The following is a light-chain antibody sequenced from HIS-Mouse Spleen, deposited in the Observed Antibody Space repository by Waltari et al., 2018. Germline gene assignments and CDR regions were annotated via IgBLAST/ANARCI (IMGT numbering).Light chain of an antibody. J-gene: IGLJ2*01. V-gene: IGLV3-10*01. CDR1: ALPKKY. CDR3: YSTDSSGNHRV. CDR2: EDG. Sequence: SYELTQPPSVSVSPGQTARITCSGDALPKKYAYWYQQKSGQAPVRVIYEDGKRPSGIPGRFSGSSSGTMATLTISGAQVEDEADYYCYSTDSSGNHRVFGGGTKLTVL.